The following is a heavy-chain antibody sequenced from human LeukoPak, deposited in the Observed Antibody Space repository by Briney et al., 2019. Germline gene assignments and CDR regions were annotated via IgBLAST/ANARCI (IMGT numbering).Heavy chain of an antibody. CDR1: GGSISSGGYS. CDR2: IYHSGST. J-gene: IGHJ4*02. Sequence: SQTLSLTCAVSGGSISSGGYSWSWIRQPPGKGLEWIGYIYHSGSTYYNPSLKSRVTISVDRSKNQFSLKLSSVAAADTAVYYCARENTIAYYFDYWGQGTLVTVSS. D-gene: IGHD3-3*01. CDR3: ARENTIAYYFDY. V-gene: IGHV4-30-2*01.